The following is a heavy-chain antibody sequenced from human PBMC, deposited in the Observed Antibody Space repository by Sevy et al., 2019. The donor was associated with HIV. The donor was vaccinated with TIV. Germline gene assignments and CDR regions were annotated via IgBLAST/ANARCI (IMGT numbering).Heavy chain of an antibody. CDR2: IYYSGST. V-gene: IGHV4-59*01. CDR1: GGSISSYY. CDR3: ATYYCGSGSHSYFDY. Sequence: SETLSLTCTVSGGSISSYYWSWIRQPPGKGLEWIGYIYYSGSTNYNPSLKSRVTISVDTSKNQFSLKLSSVTAADTAVYYCATYYCGSGSHSYFDYWGQGTLVTVSS. J-gene: IGHJ4*02. D-gene: IGHD3-10*01.